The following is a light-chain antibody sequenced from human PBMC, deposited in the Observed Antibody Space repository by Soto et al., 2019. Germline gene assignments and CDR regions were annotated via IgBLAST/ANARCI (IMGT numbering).Light chain of an antibody. CDR1: QSVVTSY. J-gene: IGKJ1*01. V-gene: IGKV3-20*01. Sequence: EVVLTQSPGTLSLSPGEGATLSCRASQSVVTSYLAWYQQRDGQSPRLLIYGALYRAPGIPDRFSGSGSGTDFTLSISRLDPEDFAVHYFQYYDESMLTLGQGTKVDIK. CDR3: QYYDESMLT. CDR2: GAL.